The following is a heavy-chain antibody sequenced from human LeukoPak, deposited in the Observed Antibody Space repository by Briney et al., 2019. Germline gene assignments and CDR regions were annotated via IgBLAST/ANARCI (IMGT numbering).Heavy chain of an antibody. Sequence: SETLSLTCTVSGGSISSSSYYWGWIRQPPGKGLEWIGSIYYSGSSFYNPSLKSRVTISVDTSKNQFSLRLSSMTVADTAVYYCARIGGIIVTGIYWGQGTLVTVSS. J-gene: IGHJ4*02. CDR2: IYYSGSS. D-gene: IGHD3-16*02. CDR3: ARIGGIIVTGIY. CDR1: GGSISSSSYY. V-gene: IGHV4-39*01.